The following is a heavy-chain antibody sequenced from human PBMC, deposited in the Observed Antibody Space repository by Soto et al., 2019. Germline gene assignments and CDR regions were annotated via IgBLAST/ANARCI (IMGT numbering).Heavy chain of an antibody. V-gene: IGHV2-5*02. D-gene: IGHD2-21*02. Sequence: QITLKESGPTLVKPTQTLTLTCTFSGFSLSTSDMGVGWIRQPPGKALEWLALIYWDDDKRYSPSLKSRLTITKDTSKNQVVLTMTNIDPVDTATYYCTHGIGGGNSCYFDFWGQGTLVTVSS. CDR2: IYWDDDK. CDR1: GFSLSTSDMG. J-gene: IGHJ4*02. CDR3: THGIGGGNSCYFDF.